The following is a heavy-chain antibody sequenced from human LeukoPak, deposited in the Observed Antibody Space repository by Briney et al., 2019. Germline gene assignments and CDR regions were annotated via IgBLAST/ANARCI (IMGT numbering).Heavy chain of an antibody. CDR2: IDTASNT. Sequence: GGSLRLSCAASGFTLRSYSINWVRQAPGKGLEWVSSIDTASNTFYADSVKGRFTVSRDNAKNSLDLQMNSLRAEDTAVYYCARTELQGIWYFDLWGRGTLVTVSS. CDR1: GFTLRSYS. CDR3: ARTELQGIWYFDL. D-gene: IGHD1-26*01. J-gene: IGHJ2*01. V-gene: IGHV3-21*04.